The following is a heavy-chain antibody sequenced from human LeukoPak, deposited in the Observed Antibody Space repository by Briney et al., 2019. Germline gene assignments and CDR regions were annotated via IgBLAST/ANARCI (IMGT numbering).Heavy chain of an antibody. CDR1: GFTFSSYS. J-gene: IGHJ6*02. CDR2: ISSSSSYI. Sequence: GGSLRLSCAASGFTFSSYSMNWVRQAPGKGLEWVSSISSSSSYIYYADSVKGRFTISRDNAKNSLYLQMNSLRAEDTAVYYCARDLAAAGRQAYGMDVWGQGTTVTVSS. V-gene: IGHV3-21*01. D-gene: IGHD6-13*01. CDR3: ARDLAAAGRQAYGMDV.